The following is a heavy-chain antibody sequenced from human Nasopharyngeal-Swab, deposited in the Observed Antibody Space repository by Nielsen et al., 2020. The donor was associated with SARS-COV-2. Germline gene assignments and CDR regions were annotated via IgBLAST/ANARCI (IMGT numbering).Heavy chain of an antibody. Sequence: GESLKISCKGSEYSFSNYWIGWVRQMPGKGLEWMGIIYPGDADSRCTPSFQGQVTITADTSISTAYLQWSSLKASDTAIYYCARGGDYSRTHFDYWGQGTLVTVSS. CDR3: ARGGDYSRTHFDY. V-gene: IGHV5-51*01. CDR1: EYSFSNYW. J-gene: IGHJ4*02. CDR2: IYPGDADS. D-gene: IGHD4-11*01.